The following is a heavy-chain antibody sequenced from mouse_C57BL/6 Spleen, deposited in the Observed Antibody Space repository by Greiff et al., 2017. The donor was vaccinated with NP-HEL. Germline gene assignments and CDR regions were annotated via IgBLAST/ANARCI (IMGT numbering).Heavy chain of an antibody. CDR1: GYTFTSYW. CDR2: IDPNSGGP. D-gene: IGHD4-1*01. CDR3: ARETGTGTFWYFDV. Sequence: QVQLQQPGAELLKPGASVKLSCKASGYTFTSYWMHWVKQRPGRGLEWIGRIDPNSGGPKYNEKFKSKATLTVDKPSSTASIQLSSLTSEDSAVYYCARETGTGTFWYFDVWGTGTTVTVSS. V-gene: IGHV1-72*01. J-gene: IGHJ1*03.